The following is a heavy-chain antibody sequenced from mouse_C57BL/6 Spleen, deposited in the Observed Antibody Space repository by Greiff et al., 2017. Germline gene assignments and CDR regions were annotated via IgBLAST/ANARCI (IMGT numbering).Heavy chain of an antibody. CDR2: INPSSGYT. V-gene: IGHV1-4*01. Sequence: QVHVKQSGAELARPGASVKMSCKASGYTFTSYTMHWVKQRPGQGLEWIGYINPSSGYTKYNQKFKDKATLTADKSSSTAYMQLSSLTSEDSAVYYCASDSSGLAWFAYWGQGTLVTVSA. D-gene: IGHD3-2*02. CDR1: GYTFTSYT. J-gene: IGHJ3*01. CDR3: ASDSSGLAWFAY.